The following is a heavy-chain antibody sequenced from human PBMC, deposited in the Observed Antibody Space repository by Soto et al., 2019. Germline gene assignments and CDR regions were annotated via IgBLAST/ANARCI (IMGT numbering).Heavy chain of an antibody. J-gene: IGHJ1*01. V-gene: IGHV1-18*01. CDR2: ISAYNGNT. Sequence: QVQLVQSGAEVKKPGASVKVSCKASGYTFTSYGISWVRQAPGQGLEWMGWISAYNGNTNYAQKLQGRVTMTTDTSTSTAYMELRSLRSDDTAVYYFSRDESPIFHGSGSYYWYFQHWGQGTLVTVSS. CDR3: SRDESPIFHGSGSYYWYFQH. D-gene: IGHD3-10*01. CDR1: GYTFTSYG.